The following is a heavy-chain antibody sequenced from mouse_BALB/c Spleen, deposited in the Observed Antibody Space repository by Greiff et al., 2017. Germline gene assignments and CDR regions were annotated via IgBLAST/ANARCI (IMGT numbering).Heavy chain of an antibody. J-gene: IGHJ3*01. Sequence: LQQPGSELVRPGASVKLSCKASGYTFTSCWMRWVKQRPGQGLEWIGNIYPGSGSTNYDEKFKSKATLTVDTSSSTAYMQLSSLTSEDSAVYYCKRDSDGSPQAWFAYWGQGTLGTVSA. V-gene: IGHV1S22*01. CDR3: KRDSDGSPQAWFAY. D-gene: IGHD1-1*02. CDR2: IYPGSGST. CDR1: GYTFTSCW.